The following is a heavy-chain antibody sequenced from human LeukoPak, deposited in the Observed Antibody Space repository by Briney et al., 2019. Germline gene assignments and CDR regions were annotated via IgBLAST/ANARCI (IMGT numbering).Heavy chain of an antibody. D-gene: IGHD3-10*01. Sequence: SETLSLTCTVSGGSISSTSYYWGWIRQPPGKGLEWIGSIYYSGSIYYKPSLKSRVTISVDTAKNQFSLKLSSVTAADTAVYYCARRFSGSGSTQLGGFDPWGQGTLVTVSS. CDR1: GGSISSTSYY. V-gene: IGHV4-39*01. CDR3: ARRFSGSGSTQLGGFDP. CDR2: IYYSGSI. J-gene: IGHJ5*02.